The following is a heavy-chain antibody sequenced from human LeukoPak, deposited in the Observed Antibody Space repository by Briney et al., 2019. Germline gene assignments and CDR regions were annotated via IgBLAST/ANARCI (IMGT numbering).Heavy chain of an antibody. CDR2: MNPNSGNT. CDR1: GYTFTSYD. J-gene: IGHJ4*02. CDR3: ARDGNPLEWLFGTDY. Sequence: GASVKVSCKASGYTFTSYDINWVRQATGQGLEWMGWMNPNSGNTGYAQKFQGRVTITRNTSISTAYMELSSLRSEDTAVYYCARDGNPLEWLFGTDYWGQGTLVTVSS. V-gene: IGHV1-8*03. D-gene: IGHD3-3*01.